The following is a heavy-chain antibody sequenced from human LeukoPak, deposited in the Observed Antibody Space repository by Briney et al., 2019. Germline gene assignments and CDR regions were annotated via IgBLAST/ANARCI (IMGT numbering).Heavy chain of an antibody. CDR1: GGSISSYY. D-gene: IGHD4-17*01. Sequence: SETLSLTCAVSGGSISSYYWSWIRQPPGKGLEWIGYIYYSGSTNYNPSLKSRVTISVDTSKNQFSLKLSSVTAADTAVYYCARVLEGDYDIPGEYGMDVWGQGTTVTVSS. J-gene: IGHJ6*02. CDR3: ARVLEGDYDIPGEYGMDV. V-gene: IGHV4-59*01. CDR2: IYYSGST.